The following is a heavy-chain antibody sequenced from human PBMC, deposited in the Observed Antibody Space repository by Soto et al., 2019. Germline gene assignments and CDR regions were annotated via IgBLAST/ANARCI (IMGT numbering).Heavy chain of an antibody. J-gene: IGHJ6*02. CDR1: GGSISSSNW. CDR3: ARDVVYSSGRGGYYYYGLDV. CDR2: IYHSGST. Sequence: SETLSLTCAVSGGSISSSNWWSWVRQPPGKGLEWIGEIYHSGSTNYNPSLKSRVTISVDKSKNQFSLKLSSVTAADTAVYYCARDVVYSSGRGGYYYYGLDVWRQGPTVTVSS. D-gene: IGHD6-19*01. V-gene: IGHV4-4*02.